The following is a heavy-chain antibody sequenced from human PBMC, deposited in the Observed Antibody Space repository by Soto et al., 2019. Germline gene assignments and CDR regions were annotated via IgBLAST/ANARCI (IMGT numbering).Heavy chain of an antibody. J-gene: IGHJ3*02. CDR1: GFTFSSYG. CDR3: AKGDCGSDCYSFEAFDI. Sequence: QVQLVESGGGVVQPGRSLRLSCAASGFTFSSYGMHWVRQAPGKGLGWVAVISYDGSNKYYADSVKGRFTISRDNSKNTLYLQMNRLRAEDTAVYYCAKGDCGSDCYSFEAFDIWGQGTMVTVSS. V-gene: IGHV3-30*18. CDR2: ISYDGSNK. D-gene: IGHD2-21*02.